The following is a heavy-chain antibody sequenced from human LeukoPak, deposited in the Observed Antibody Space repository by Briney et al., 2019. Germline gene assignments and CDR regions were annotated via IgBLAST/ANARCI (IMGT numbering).Heavy chain of an antibody. CDR1: GGSISSGGYY. Sequence: SETLSLTCTVSGGSISSGGYYWSWIRQHPGKGLEWIGYIYYSGSTCYNPSLKSRVTISVDTSKNQFSLKLSSVTAADTAVYYCARGGYDILTGLYYYYYGMDVWGQGTTVTVSS. D-gene: IGHD3-9*01. CDR3: ARGGYDILTGLYYYYYGMDV. J-gene: IGHJ6*02. CDR2: IYYSGST. V-gene: IGHV4-31*03.